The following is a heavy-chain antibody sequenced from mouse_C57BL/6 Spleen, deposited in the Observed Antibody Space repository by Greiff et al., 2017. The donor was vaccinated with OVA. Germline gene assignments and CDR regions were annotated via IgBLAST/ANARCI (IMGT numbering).Heavy chain of an antibody. D-gene: IGHD1-1*01. CDR2: INPSSGYT. CDR1: GYTFTSCT. V-gene: IGHV1-4*01. J-gene: IGHJ1*03. Sequence: VQLQQSGAELARPGASVKMSCTASGYTFTSCTMHWVKQRPGQGLEWIGYINPSSGYTKYNQKFKDKATLTADKSSSTAYMQLSSLTSEDSAVYDCANYYGSSYWYFDVWGTGTTVTVSS. CDR3: ANYYGSSYWYFDV.